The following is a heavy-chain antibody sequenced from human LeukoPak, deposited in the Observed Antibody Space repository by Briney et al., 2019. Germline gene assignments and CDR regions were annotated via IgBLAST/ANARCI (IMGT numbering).Heavy chain of an antibody. CDR3: ATSSMGNWFDP. V-gene: IGHV1-18*01. Sequence: ASVKVSCKASGYTFTSYGISWVRRAPGQGLEWMGWISAYNGNTNYAQKLQGRVTMTTDTSTSTAYMELRSLRSDDTAVYYCATSSMGNWFDPWRQGTLVTVSS. CDR2: ISAYNGNT. CDR1: GYTFTSYG. D-gene: IGHD3-3*02. J-gene: IGHJ5*02.